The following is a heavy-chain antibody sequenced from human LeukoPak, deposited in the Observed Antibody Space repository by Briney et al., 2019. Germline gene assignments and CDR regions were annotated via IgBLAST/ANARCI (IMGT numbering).Heavy chain of an antibody. CDR1: GFTFSRYW. Sequence: GGSLRLSCVASGFTFSRYWMSWVRQAPGKGLEWVANINQDGSEKYYVDSVKGRFTISRDNAKNSLNLQMNSLRAEDTAVYYCARGGSGTYSRLFDYWGQGTLVTVSS. D-gene: IGHD1-26*01. V-gene: IGHV3-7*01. J-gene: IGHJ4*02. CDR2: INQDGSEK. CDR3: ARGGSGTYSRLFDY.